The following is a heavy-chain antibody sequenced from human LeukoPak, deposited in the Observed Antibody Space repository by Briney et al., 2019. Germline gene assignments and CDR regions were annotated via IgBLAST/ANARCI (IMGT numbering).Heavy chain of an antibody. CDR3: AGVDSRGWYGGFDY. Sequence: GGSLRLSCAASGFTFSSYEMNWVRQAPGKGLEWVTYISSSGSTIYYADSVKGRFTISRDNAKNSLYLQMNSLRAEDTAVYYCAGVDSRGWYGGFDYWGQGTLVTVSS. J-gene: IGHJ4*02. CDR1: GFTFSSYE. V-gene: IGHV3-48*03. D-gene: IGHD6-19*01. CDR2: ISSSGSTI.